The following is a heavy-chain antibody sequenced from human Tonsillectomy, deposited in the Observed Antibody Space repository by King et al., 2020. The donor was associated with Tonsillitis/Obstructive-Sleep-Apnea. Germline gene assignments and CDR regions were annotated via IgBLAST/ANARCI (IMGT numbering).Heavy chain of an antibody. J-gene: IGHJ5*02. CDR3: ARRTCCMGGELGYCSSTSCRNWFDP. Sequence: LQLQESGPGLVKPSETLSLTCTVSGGSISSSSYYWGWIRQPPGKGLEWIGSIYYSGSTYYNPSLKSRVTISVDTSKNQFSLKLSSVTAADTAVYYCARRTCCMGGELGYCSSTSCRNWFDPWGQGTLVTVSS. V-gene: IGHV4-39*01. CDR1: GGSISSSSYY. D-gene: IGHD2-2*01. CDR2: IYYSGST.